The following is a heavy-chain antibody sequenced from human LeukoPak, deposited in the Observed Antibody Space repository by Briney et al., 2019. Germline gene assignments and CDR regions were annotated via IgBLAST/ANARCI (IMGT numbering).Heavy chain of an antibody. J-gene: IGHJ4*02. D-gene: IGHD2-21*02. CDR2: IIPIFGTA. CDR3: ARGRPEHIVVVTATILFDY. CDR1: GGTFSSYA. V-gene: IGHV1-69*05. Sequence: SEKVSCKASGGTFSSYAISWVRQAPGQGLEWMGGIIPIFGTANYAQKFQGRVTITTDESTSTAYMELSSLRSEDTAVYYCARGRPEHIVVVTATILFDYWGQGTLVTVSS.